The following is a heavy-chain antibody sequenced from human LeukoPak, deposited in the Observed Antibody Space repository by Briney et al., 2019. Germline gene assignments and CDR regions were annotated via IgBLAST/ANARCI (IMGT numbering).Heavy chain of an antibody. V-gene: IGHV4-30-4*01. CDR3: ARNPPYGDFGRGAFDI. D-gene: IGHD4-17*01. CDR2: IYYSGST. CDR1: GVSISSGDYY. Sequence: SQTLSLTCTVSGVSISSGDYYWRWIRQPPGKGLEWIGYIYYSGSTYYNPSLKSRVTISVDTSKNQFSLKLSSVTAADTAVYYCARNPPYGDFGRGAFDIWGQGTMVTVSS. J-gene: IGHJ3*02.